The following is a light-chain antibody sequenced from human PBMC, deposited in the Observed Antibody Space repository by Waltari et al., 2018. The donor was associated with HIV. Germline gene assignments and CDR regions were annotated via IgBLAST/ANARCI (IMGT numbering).Light chain of an antibody. V-gene: IGLV2-14*01. CDR3: SSYTSSSTRV. J-gene: IGLJ3*02. CDR1: SSDVGAYNY. Sequence: QSALTQPASVSGSPGQALTISCTRTSSDVGAYNYVSWYQQPPGKAPKLMIFEVSNRPSGVSNRFSGSKSANTASLTISGLQAEDEADYYCSSYTSSSTRVFGGGTKLTVL. CDR2: EVS.